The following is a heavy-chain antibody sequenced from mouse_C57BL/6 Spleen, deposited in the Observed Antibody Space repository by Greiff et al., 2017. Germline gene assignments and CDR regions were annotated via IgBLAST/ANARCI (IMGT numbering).Heavy chain of an antibody. CDR3: TRWTGAY. CDR1: GYTFTDYE. CDR2: IDPETGGT. V-gene: IGHV1-15*01. J-gene: IGHJ3*01. Sequence: VQLQQSGAELVRPGASVTLSCKASGYTFTDYEMHWVKQTPVHGLEWIGAIDPETGGTAYNQKFKGKAILTADKSSSTAYMELRSLTSGDSAVYYCTRWTGAYWGQGTLVTVSA.